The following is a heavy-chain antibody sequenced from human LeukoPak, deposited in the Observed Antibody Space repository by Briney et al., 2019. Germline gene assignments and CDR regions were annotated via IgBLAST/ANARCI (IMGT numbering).Heavy chain of an antibody. CDR1: GGSFSGYY. J-gene: IGHJ4*02. CDR2: INHSGST. Sequence: KSSETLSLTCAVYGGSFSGYYWSWIRQPPGKGLEWIGEINHSGSTNCNPSLKSRVTISVDTSENQFSLKLSSVTAADTAVYYCAGGRSWLLHGFDYWGQGTLVTVSS. D-gene: IGHD3-22*01. V-gene: IGHV4-34*01. CDR3: AGGRSWLLHGFDY.